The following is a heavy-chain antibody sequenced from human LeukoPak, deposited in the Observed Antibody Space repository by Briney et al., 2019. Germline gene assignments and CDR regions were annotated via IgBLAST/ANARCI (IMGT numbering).Heavy chain of an antibody. Sequence: SETLSLTCTLSGGSLSSGGYYWSWIRQHPGNGLEWSGYIYYSGSTYYNPSLKSRVTISEDTSKNQFSLKLSSVTGADTAVYYCAGLYSSGWYEEGHWFDPWGQGTLVTVSS. D-gene: IGHD6-19*01. CDR2: IYYSGST. J-gene: IGHJ5*02. V-gene: IGHV4-31*03. CDR1: GGSLSSGGYY. CDR3: AGLYSSGWYEEGHWFDP.